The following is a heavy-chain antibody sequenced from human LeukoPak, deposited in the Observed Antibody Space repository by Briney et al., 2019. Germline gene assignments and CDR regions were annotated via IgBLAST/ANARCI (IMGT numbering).Heavy chain of an antibody. V-gene: IGHV1-2*02. Sequence: ASVKVSCKASGYTFTGYYMHWVRQAPGQGLEWMGWINPNSGGTNDAQKFQGRVTMTRDTSISTAYMELSRLRSDDTAVYYCARVRVGATSIDYWGQGTLVTVSS. J-gene: IGHJ4*02. CDR2: INPNSGGT. CDR1: GYTFTGYY. CDR3: ARVRVGATSIDY. D-gene: IGHD1-26*01.